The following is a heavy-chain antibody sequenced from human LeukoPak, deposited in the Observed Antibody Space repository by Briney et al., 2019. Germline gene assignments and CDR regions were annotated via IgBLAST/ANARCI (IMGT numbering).Heavy chain of an antibody. Sequence: GGSLRLSCAAPGFTFSSYGMHWVGQAPGKGLEWVAVIWYDGSNKYYADSVKGRFTISRDNSKNTLYLQMNSLRAEDTAVYYCARYSSGWYYYGMDVWGKGTTVTVSS. D-gene: IGHD6-19*01. CDR1: GFTFSSYG. CDR2: IWYDGSNK. V-gene: IGHV3-33*01. CDR3: ARYSSGWYYYGMDV. J-gene: IGHJ6*04.